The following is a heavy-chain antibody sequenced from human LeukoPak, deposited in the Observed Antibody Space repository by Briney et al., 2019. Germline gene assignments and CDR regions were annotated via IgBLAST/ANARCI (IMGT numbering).Heavy chain of an antibody. V-gene: IGHV1-18*01. Sequence: ASVKVSCKASGYTFTSYGISWVRQAPGQGLEWMGWISAYNGNTNYAQKLQGRVTMTTDTSTSTAYMELRSLRSDDTAVYYCARRVPRIAVANAFDIWGQGTMVTVSS. CDR3: ARRVPRIAVANAFDI. D-gene: IGHD6-19*01. CDR1: GYTFTSYG. J-gene: IGHJ3*02. CDR2: ISAYNGNT.